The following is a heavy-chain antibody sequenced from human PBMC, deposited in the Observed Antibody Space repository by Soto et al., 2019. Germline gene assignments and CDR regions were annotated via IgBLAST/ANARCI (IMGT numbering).Heavy chain of an antibody. CDR3: AKKSGHPSQLPWAFDI. V-gene: IGHV4-34*01. Sequence: SETLSLTCAVYGGSFSGYYWSWIRQPPGKGLEWIGEINHSGSTNYNPSLKSRVTISVDTSKNQFSLKLSSVTAADTAVYYCAKKSGHPSQLPWAFDIWGQGTMVTVSS. D-gene: IGHD2-2*01. CDR1: GGSFSGYY. CDR2: INHSGST. J-gene: IGHJ3*02.